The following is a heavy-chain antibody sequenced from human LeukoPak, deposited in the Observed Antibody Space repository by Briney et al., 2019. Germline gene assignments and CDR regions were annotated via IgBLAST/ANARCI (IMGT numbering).Heavy chain of an antibody. V-gene: IGHV3-48*03. J-gene: IGHJ3*02. CDR3: AGWPIYSDAFHI. Sequence: GGSLRLSCAASGFTFSSYEMNWVRQAPGKGLEWVSYISSSGSTIYYADSVKGRFTISRDNAKNSLYLQMISLRAGDTAVYYCAGWPIYSDAFHIWGQGTMVTVSS. CDR2: ISSSGSTI. CDR1: GFTFSSYE. D-gene: IGHD2-21*01.